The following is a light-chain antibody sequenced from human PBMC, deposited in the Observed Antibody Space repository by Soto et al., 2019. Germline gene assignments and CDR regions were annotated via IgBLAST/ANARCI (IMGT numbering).Light chain of an antibody. CDR2: GAS. V-gene: IGKV3-20*01. CDR1: QSVSSTY. CDR3: QHYGSSPWT. Sequence: EIVLTRSPDTLSLSPGERATLSCRASQSVSSTYLAWYQQKPGQPPRLLIYGASTRATGIPDRFSGSGSGTDVTLTISRLEPEDFAVYYCQHYGSSPWTFGQGTKVEIK. J-gene: IGKJ1*01.